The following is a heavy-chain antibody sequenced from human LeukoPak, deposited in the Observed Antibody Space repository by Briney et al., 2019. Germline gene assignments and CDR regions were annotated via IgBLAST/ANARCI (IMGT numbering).Heavy chain of an antibody. Sequence: GGSLRLSCAASGFTFSSYGMHWVRQAPGKGPDWVAVISYTGNTKYYVDSVKGRFTISRDNSKNTLYLQMNSLRAEDTAVYYCVKERDEYSSSSSDYRGQGTLVTVSS. CDR2: ISYTGNTK. D-gene: IGHD6-6*01. CDR1: GFTFSSYG. CDR3: VKERDEYSSSSSDY. J-gene: IGHJ4*02. V-gene: IGHV3-30*18.